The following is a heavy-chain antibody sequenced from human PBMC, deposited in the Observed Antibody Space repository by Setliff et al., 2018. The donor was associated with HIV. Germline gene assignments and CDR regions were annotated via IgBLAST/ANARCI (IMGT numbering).Heavy chain of an antibody. CDR2: IKADGTDK. Sequence: GGSLRLSCTASGFTFVDYALSWVRQAPGKGLEWVANIKADGTDKYYVDSVKGRFAISRDNSKNSLYLQMNSLRADDTAVYYCATGAGNSPVPFFENWGQGTLVTV. CDR3: ATGAGNSPVPFFEN. D-gene: IGHD6-13*01. V-gene: IGHV3-7*01. CDR1: GFTFVDYA. J-gene: IGHJ4*02.